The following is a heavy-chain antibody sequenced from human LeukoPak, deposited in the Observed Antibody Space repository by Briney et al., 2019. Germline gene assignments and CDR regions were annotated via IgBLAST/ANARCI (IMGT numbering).Heavy chain of an antibody. CDR1: GGSISSGDYY. CDR2: IYYSGST. V-gene: IGHV4-30-4*01. Sequence: SQTLSLTCTVSGGSISSGDYYWSWIRQPPGKGLEWIGYIYYSGSTYYNPSLKSRVTISVDTSKNQSSLKLSSVTAADTAVYYCAYGSGSYHFDYWGQGTLVTVSS. D-gene: IGHD3-10*01. J-gene: IGHJ4*02. CDR3: AYGSGSYHFDY.